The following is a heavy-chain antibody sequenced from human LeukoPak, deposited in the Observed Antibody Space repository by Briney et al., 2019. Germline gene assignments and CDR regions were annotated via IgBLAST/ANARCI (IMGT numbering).Heavy chain of an antibody. Sequence: SETLSLTCTVSGGSVSSTTYYWSWIRQPPRKGLEWIGYIYYSGSTNYNPSLKSRVTISVDTSKNQFSLKLNSVTAADTAVYYCARSNYCGGDCYSWDSWGQGTLVTVSS. J-gene: IGHJ4*02. CDR1: GGSVSSTTYY. CDR3: ARSNYCGGDCYSWDS. CDR2: IYYSGST. V-gene: IGHV4-61*01. D-gene: IGHD2-21*02.